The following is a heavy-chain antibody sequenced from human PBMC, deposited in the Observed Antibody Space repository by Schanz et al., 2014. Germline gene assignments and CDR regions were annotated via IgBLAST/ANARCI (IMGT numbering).Heavy chain of an antibody. CDR1: GFAFSSYG. D-gene: IGHD2-15*01. Sequence: EVHLLDSGGGLVQPGGSLRLSCLASGFAFSSYGMNWLRQAPGKGLEWVSVIGVDGTTTYYADSVKGRFTISRDNAKNSLFLQMNSLRAEDTAVYYCARDFLLEQLGYSHYYYAMDVWGQGTTVTVSS. J-gene: IGHJ6*02. V-gene: IGHV3-48*01. CDR2: IGVDGTTT. CDR3: ARDFLLEQLGYSHYYYAMDV.